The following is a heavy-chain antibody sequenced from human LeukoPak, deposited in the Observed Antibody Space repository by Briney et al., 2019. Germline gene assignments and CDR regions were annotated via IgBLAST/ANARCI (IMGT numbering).Heavy chain of an antibody. CDR2: NYYSGST. D-gene: IGHD4-23*01. CDR1: GGSISSGGYS. Sequence: SETLSLTCAVSGGSISSGGYSWSWIRQPPGKGLEWIGYNYYSGSTYYNPSLKSRVTISVDTSKNQFSLKLSSVTAADTAMYYCARVSRGNSVGGDYWGQGTLVTVSS. V-gene: IGHV4-30-4*07. J-gene: IGHJ4*02. CDR3: ARVSRGNSVGGDY.